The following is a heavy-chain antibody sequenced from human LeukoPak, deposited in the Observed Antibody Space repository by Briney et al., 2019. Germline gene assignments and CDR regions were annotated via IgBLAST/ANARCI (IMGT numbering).Heavy chain of an antibody. CDR1: GFTFRDFS. CDR3: AERNNSFSFTFDY. Sequence: GGSLRLSCAASGFTFRDFSMHWVREAPGKGLEWVSLISGGERATHYADSVRDRFTISRDISKHAVYLQMTGVRVEDGAFYYCAERNNSFSFTFDYWGQGALVTVTS. CDR2: ISGGERAT. V-gene: IGHV3-43*02. D-gene: IGHD2/OR15-2a*01. J-gene: IGHJ4*02.